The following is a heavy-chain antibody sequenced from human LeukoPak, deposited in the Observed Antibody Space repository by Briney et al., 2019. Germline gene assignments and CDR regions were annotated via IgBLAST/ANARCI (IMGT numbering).Heavy chain of an antibody. V-gene: IGHV1-2*02. Sequence: ASVKVSCKASGYTFTGYYMHWVRQAPGQGLEWMGWINPNSGGTNYAQKFQGRVTMTRDTSISTAYMELSRLRSDDTAVYYCARAQLVINYYYYGMDVWGQGTTVTVSS. CDR2: INPNSGGT. CDR3: ARAQLVINYYYYGMDV. CDR1: GYTFTGYY. J-gene: IGHJ6*02. D-gene: IGHD3-9*01.